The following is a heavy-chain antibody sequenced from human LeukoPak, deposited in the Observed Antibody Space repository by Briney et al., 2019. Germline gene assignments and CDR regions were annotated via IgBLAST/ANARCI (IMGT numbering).Heavy chain of an antibody. D-gene: IGHD3-22*01. CDR1: GGSISSGSYY. CDR2: IYYSGST. V-gene: IGHV4-31*03. Sequence: PSQTLSLTCTVSGGSISSGSYYWSWIRQHPGKGLEWIGYIYYSGSTYYNPSLKSRVTISVDTSKNQFSLKLSSVTAADTAVYYCAGVPHNYSDSSGYYEYFQHWGQGTLVTVSS. J-gene: IGHJ1*01. CDR3: AGVPHNYSDSSGYYEYFQH.